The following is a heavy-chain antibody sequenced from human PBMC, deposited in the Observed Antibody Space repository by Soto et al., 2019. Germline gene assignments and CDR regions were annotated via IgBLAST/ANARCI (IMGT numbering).Heavy chain of an antibody. CDR3: VKLYGTDSAQTYTLDP. D-gene: IGHD2-8*01. J-gene: IGHJ5*02. CDR1: GFTFSNYA. Sequence: EVQLLESGGGLVQPGGSLRLSCAASGFTFSNYAMSWVRQAPGKGLEWVSAISSSGGSTYYADSVKGRFTVTRANSKNTLQVQTISLSAEDTAVYYCVKLYGTDSAQTYTLDPSGPGALLTVSS. CDR2: ISSSGGST. V-gene: IGHV3-23*01.